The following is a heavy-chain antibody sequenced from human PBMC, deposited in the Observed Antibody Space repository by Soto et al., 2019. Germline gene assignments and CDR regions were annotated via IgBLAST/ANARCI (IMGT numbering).Heavy chain of an antibody. CDR3: TKGVIAGCFSDFDL. CDR1: GFTFDDSA. CDR2: ISGSGGKI. V-gene: IGHV3-9*01. J-gene: IGHJ3*01. Sequence: EVQLVESGGGVVQPGRSLRLSCSAPGFTFDDSAMHWVRQAPGKGLEWVASISGSGGKIVYADSVRGRFTISRDSAKTTLRLQMNSLRTEDTAFYYCTKGVIAGCFSDFDLWGQGTLVTVTS. D-gene: IGHD2-21*01.